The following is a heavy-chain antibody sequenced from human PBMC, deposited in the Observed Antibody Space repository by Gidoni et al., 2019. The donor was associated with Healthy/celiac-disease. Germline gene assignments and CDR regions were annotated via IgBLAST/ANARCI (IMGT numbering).Heavy chain of an antibody. CDR3: ARDDPTTVTHGDYYYGMDV. D-gene: IGHD4-4*01. CDR2: IWYDGSNK. Sequence: QVQLVESGGGVVQPGRSLRLSCAASGFTFSRYGMHWVRQAPGKGLEWVAVIWYDGSNKYYADSVKGRFTISRDNSKNTLYLQMNSLRAEDTAVYYCARDDPTTVTHGDYYYGMDVWGQGTTVTVSS. J-gene: IGHJ6*02. V-gene: IGHV3-33*01. CDR1: GFTFSRYG.